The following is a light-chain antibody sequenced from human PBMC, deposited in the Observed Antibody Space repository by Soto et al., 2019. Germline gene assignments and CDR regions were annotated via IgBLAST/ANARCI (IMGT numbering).Light chain of an antibody. CDR3: QQLHSYPLT. CDR2: AAS. Sequence: DIQLTQSPSFLSASVGDRVTITCRASEGISSYLAWYQRKPGKAPKLLIYAASTLQSGVPSRFSGNGSGTEFTLTISSLQPEDFATYYCQQLHSYPLTFGGGTKVEIK. J-gene: IGKJ4*01. CDR1: EGISSY. V-gene: IGKV1-9*01.